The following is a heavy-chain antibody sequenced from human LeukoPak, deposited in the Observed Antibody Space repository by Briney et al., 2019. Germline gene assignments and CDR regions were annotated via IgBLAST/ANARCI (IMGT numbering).Heavy chain of an antibody. V-gene: IGHV4-59*01. CDR3: ATYGDPGFDY. CDR2: IYYSGST. J-gene: IGHJ4*02. CDR1: GGSISSYY. Sequence: SETLSLTCTVSGGSISSYYWSWIRQPPGKGLEWIGYIYYSGSTNYNPSLKSRVTISVDASKNQFSLKLSSVTAADTAVYYCATYGDPGFDYWGQGTLVTVSS. D-gene: IGHD4-17*01.